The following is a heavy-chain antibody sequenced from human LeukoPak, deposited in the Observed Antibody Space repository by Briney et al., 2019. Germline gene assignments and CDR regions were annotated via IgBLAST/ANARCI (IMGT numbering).Heavy chain of an antibody. J-gene: IGHJ4*02. D-gene: IGHD4-17*01. Sequence: GGSLRLSCAASGFTVSSNYMSWVRQAPGKGLEWVSVIYSGGSTYYADSVKGRFTISRDNSKNTLYLQMNSLRAEDTAVYYCARDDYGDYYFDYWGQGTLVTASS. CDR2: IYSGGST. V-gene: IGHV3-66*01. CDR1: GFTVSSNY. CDR3: ARDDYGDYYFDY.